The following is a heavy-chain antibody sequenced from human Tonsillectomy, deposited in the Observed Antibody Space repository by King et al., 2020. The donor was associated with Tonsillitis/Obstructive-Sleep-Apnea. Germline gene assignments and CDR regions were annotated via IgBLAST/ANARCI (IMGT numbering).Heavy chain of an antibody. J-gene: IGHJ4*02. CDR3: TTVLYCSSTSCYGSRADF. CDR2: IKSKTDGGTT. CDR1: VFTFSNAW. Sequence: VQLVESGGGLVKPGGSLRLSCAASVFTFSNAWMSWVRQAPGKGLEWVGRIKSKTDGGTTDYAVPLKGRFTSPRDDSKNTLYLQMNSLKTEDTAVYYCTTVLYCSSTSCYGSRADFWGQGTLVTVSS. V-gene: IGHV3-15*01. D-gene: IGHD2-2*01.